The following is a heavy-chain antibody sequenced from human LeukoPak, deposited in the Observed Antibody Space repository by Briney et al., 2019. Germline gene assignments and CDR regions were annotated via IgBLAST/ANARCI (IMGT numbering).Heavy chain of an antibody. CDR2: VYYSGST. Sequence: SETLSLTCTVSGGSISSYYWSWIRQPPGKGLEWIGYVYYSGSTSYNPSLKSRVTISVDASKNQVSLKLNSVTAADTAVYYRAREPNDYRYFDFWGQGTLVTVSS. V-gene: IGHV4-59*01. CDR3: AREPNDYRYFDF. CDR1: GGSISSYY. D-gene: IGHD3-16*01. J-gene: IGHJ4*02.